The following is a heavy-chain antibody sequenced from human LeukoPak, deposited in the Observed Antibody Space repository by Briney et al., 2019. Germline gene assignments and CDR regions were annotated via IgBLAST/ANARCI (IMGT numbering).Heavy chain of an antibody. Sequence: ASVKVSCKASGYSFTSHYIHWLRQAPGQGLEWMGIINPSGGSTDYAQKFQGRVTMTRDASTSTVYMELSSLRFEDTAVYYCARDWGIEGRDIPVAGRSDYYFGLDVWGPGTTVTVSS. CDR1: GYSFTSHY. J-gene: IGHJ6*02. CDR3: ARDWGIEGRDIPVAGRSDYYFGLDV. D-gene: IGHD6-19*01. CDR2: INPSGGST. V-gene: IGHV1-46*01.